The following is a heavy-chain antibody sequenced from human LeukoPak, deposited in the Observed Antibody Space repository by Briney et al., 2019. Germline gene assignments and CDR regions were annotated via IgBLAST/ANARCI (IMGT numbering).Heavy chain of an antibody. V-gene: IGHV3-11*04. Sequence: GESLKLSCAASGFTFIDYYMNWIRQAPGKGLEWVSYISSSGSLMYADSVKGRFTISRDNAKNSLYLQMNSLRAEDTAVYYCARASSYNFWSGSYLDYWGQGTLVTVSS. D-gene: IGHD3-3*01. CDR2: ISSSGSLM. CDR3: ARASSYNFWSGSYLDY. CDR1: GFTFIDYY. J-gene: IGHJ4*02.